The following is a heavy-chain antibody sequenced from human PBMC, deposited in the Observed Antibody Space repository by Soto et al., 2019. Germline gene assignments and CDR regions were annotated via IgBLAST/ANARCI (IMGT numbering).Heavy chain of an antibody. J-gene: IGHJ4*01. CDR3: GSGGLESFDY. CDR2: INDYGDRI. D-gene: IGHD1-1*01. V-gene: IGHV3-74*01. CDR1: GCTFRSYW. Sequence: GGSLRLSCAASGCTFRSYWMHWVRQAPAEGLVWVSRINDYGDRINYADSVKGRCTISRDDAKSELYFQMHSLRADDTTVYYFGSGGLESFDYWCHEAL.